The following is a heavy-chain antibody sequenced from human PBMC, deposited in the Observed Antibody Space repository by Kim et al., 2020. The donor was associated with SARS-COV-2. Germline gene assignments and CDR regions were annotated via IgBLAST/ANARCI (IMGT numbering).Heavy chain of an antibody. CDR3: ARTRDYCSSTSCYWVY. J-gene: IGHJ4*02. Sequence: SVKVSCKASGGTFSSYAISWVRQAPGQGLEWMGGIIPIFGTANYAQKFQGRVTITADESTSTAYMELSSLRSEDTAVYYCARTRDYCSSTSCYWVYWGQGTLVTVSS. V-gene: IGHV1-69*13. CDR1: GGTFSSYA. CDR2: IIPIFGTA. D-gene: IGHD2-2*01.